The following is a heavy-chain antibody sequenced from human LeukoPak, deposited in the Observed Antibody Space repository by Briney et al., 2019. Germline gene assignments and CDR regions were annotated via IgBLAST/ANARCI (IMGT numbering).Heavy chain of an antibody. V-gene: IGHV3-53*01. CDR3: ASSYCGGTLCYDHY. D-gene: IGHD2-21*01. CDR2: IYSAGNT. J-gene: IGHJ4*01. CDR1: AXTVSGNY. Sequence: GGSLRLSCAASAXTVSGNYVSWVRQAPGKGLESVSAIYSAGNTYYADSVKGRFTISRDNSKNTLYLQMNSLRAEDTAVYYCASSYCGGTLCYDHYWGHGTLVTVSS.